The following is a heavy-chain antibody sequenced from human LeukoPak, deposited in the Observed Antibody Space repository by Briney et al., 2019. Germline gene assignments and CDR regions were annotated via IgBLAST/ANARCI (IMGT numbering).Heavy chain of an antibody. Sequence: SVKVSCKASGGTFSSYAISWVRQALGQGLEWMGRIIPILGIANYAQKSQGRVTITADKSTSTAYMELSSLRSEDTAVYYCARDIYYYDSSGYYYFDYWGQGTLVTVSS. CDR2: IIPILGIA. CDR1: GGTFSSYA. V-gene: IGHV1-69*04. J-gene: IGHJ4*02. D-gene: IGHD3-22*01. CDR3: ARDIYYYDSSGYYYFDY.